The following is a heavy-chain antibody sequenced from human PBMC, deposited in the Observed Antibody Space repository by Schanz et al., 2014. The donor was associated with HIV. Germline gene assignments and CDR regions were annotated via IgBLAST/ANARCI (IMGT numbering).Heavy chain of an antibody. Sequence: QVQLVESGGGVVQPGRSLRLSCVASAFNFDSYGMHWVRQAPGKGLEWVAVISYDGTKKHYADSVKGRFTISRDNSKNSLYLVIKSLRAEDAAVYYCAKDRNYYESKYIGKGNYYYYYGMDVWGQGTTVTVSS. V-gene: IGHV3-30*18. CDR3: AKDRNYYESKYIGKGNYYYYYGMDV. J-gene: IGHJ6*02. CDR2: ISYDGTKK. CDR1: AFNFDSYG. D-gene: IGHD3-22*01.